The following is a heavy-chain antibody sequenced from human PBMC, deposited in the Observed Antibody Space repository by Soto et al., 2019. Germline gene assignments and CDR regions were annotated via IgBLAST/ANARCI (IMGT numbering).Heavy chain of an antibody. J-gene: IGHJ4*02. D-gene: IGHD5-12*01. CDR2: IKGDGTNT. CDR3: ARGLSGYYGFDY. CDR1: GFTFSSYW. Sequence: GGSLRLSCAACGFTFSSYWMHWVRQVPGKGLVWVSRIKGDGTNTGYADSVKGRFTISRDNVKNTLYLQMNSLRAEDTAVYYCARGLSGYYGFDYWGQGTLVTVSS. V-gene: IGHV3-74*01.